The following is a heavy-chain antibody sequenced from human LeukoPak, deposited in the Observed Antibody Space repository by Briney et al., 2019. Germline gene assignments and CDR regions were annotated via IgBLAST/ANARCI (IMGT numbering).Heavy chain of an antibody. J-gene: IGHJ6*03. CDR3: AREPGSSNPNLYYYYYYMDV. D-gene: IGHD1-14*01. V-gene: IGHV1-2*02. CDR2: INPNSGGT. CDR1: GYTFTGYY. Sequence: ASVTVSCKASGYTFTGYYMHWVRQAPGQGLEWMGWINPNSGGTNYAQKFQGRVTMTRDTSISTAYMELSSLRSEDTAVYYCAREPGSSNPNLYYYYYYMDVWGKGTTVTVSS.